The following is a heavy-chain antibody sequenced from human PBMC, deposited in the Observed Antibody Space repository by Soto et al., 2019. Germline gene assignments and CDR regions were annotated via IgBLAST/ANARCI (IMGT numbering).Heavy chain of an antibody. Sequence: SETLSLTCTVSGGSISSSSYYWGWIRQPPGKGLEWIGSIYYSGSTYYNPSLKSRVTISVDTSKNQFSLKLSSVTAADTAVYYCASPTRGIAAAALFDIWGQGTIVTV. J-gene: IGHJ3*02. CDR3: ASPTRGIAAAALFDI. CDR2: IYYSGST. V-gene: IGHV4-39*01. CDR1: GGSISSSSYY. D-gene: IGHD6-13*01.